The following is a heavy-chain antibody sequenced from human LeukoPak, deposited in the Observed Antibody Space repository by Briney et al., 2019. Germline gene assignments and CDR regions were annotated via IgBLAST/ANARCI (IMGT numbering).Heavy chain of an antibody. J-gene: IGHJ5*02. D-gene: IGHD3-10*01. CDR2: IYHSGST. V-gene: IGHV4-38-2*02. CDR1: GYSISSGYY. CDR3: ARDLGDNGSGSYGWFDP. Sequence: PSETLSLTCTVSGYSISSGYYWGWIRQPPGKGLEWIGSIYHSGSTYYNPSLKSRVTISVDTSKNQFSLKLSSVTAADTAVYYCARDLGDNGSGSYGWFDPWGQGTLVTVSS.